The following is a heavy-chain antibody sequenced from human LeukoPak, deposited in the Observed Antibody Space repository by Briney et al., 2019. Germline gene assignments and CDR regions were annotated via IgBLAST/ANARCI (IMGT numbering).Heavy chain of an antibody. CDR1: RFTFSTYW. J-gene: IGHJ4*02. CDR3: AKSIAVTGLGGGRTFDY. CDR2: INSDGSST. Sequence: GGSLRLSCAASRFTFSTYWMHWVRHAPGKGLVWVSRINSDGSSTGYADSVKGRFTISRDNSKNTLYLQMNSLRAQDTAVYYCAKSIAVTGLGGGRTFDYWGQGTLVTVSS. V-gene: IGHV3-74*01. D-gene: IGHD6-19*01.